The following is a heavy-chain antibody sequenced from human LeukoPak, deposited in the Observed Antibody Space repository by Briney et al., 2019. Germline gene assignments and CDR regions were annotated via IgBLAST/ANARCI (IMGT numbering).Heavy chain of an antibody. D-gene: IGHD5-24*01. V-gene: IGHV3-30-3*02. CDR3: AKPSRDGYNSRGAAPDY. Sequence: AGGSLRLSCAASGFTFSSYAMHWVRQAPGKGLEWVAVISYDGSNKYYADSVKGRFTISRDNSKNTLYLQMNSLRAEDTAVYYCAKPSRDGYNSRGAAPDYWGQGTLVTVSS. CDR1: GFTFSSYA. CDR2: ISYDGSNK. J-gene: IGHJ4*02.